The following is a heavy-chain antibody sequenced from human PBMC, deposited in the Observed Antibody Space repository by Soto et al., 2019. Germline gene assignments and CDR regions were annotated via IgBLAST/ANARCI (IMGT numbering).Heavy chain of an antibody. CDR2: INHSGST. D-gene: IGHD2-2*02. CDR3: ARGRDLYCSSTSCYKSYYYMDV. J-gene: IGHJ6*03. CDR1: GGSFSGYY. V-gene: IGHV4-34*01. Sequence: KPSETLSLTCAVYGGSFSGYYWSWIRQPPGKGLEWIGEINHSGSTNYNPSLKSRVTISVDTSKNQFSLKLSSVTAADTAVYYCARGRDLYCSSTSCYKSYYYMDVWGKGTTVTVSS.